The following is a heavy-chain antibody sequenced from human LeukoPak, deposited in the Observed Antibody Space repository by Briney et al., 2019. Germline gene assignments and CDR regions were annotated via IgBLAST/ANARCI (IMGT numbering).Heavy chain of an antibody. D-gene: IGHD2-15*01. J-gene: IGHJ6*03. Sequence: SETLSLTCTVSSGSISSSNYYWSWIRQPAGGGLEWIGRISTIRITNYNPSLISRVTISIDTSKNQFSLKLSSVTAADTAVYYCARDGCGGSCFHYYYYYMDVWGKGTTVTISS. CDR2: ISTIRIT. CDR1: SGSISSSNYY. CDR3: ARDGCGGSCFHYYYYYMDV. V-gene: IGHV4-61*02.